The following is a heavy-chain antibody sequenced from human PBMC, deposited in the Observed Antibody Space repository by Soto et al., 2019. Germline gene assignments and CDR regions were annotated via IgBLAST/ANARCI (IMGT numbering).Heavy chain of an antibody. J-gene: IGHJ4*02. CDR1: GKKCTTCG. V-gene: IGHV1-18*01. Sequence: PVTASGRASGKKCTTCGMSWVRQTPGQGLEWMGWISGYNDNTKYAQKFQGRVIMTADTSTSTAYLELRTLTSDDTAVYYCAREYCTSTSCYGVDYWGQGTLVTVSS. CDR2: ISGYNDNT. D-gene: IGHD2-2*01. CDR3: AREYCTSTSCYGVDY.